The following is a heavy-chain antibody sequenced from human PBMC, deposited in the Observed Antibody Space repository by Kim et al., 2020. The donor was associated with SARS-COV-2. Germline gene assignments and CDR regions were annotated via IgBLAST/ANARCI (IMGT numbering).Heavy chain of an antibody. CDR1: GFTFSSYA. V-gene: IGHV3-30*04. D-gene: IGHD3-9*01. J-gene: IGHJ6*02. CDR3: ARDGDDILTGSVDYYYGMDV. CDR2: ISYDGSNK. Sequence: GGSLRLSCAASGFTFSSYAMHWVRQAPGKGLEWVAVISYDGSNKYYADSVKGRFTISRDNSKNTLYLQMNSLRAEDTAVYYCARDGDDILTGSVDYYYGMDVWGQGTTVTVSS.